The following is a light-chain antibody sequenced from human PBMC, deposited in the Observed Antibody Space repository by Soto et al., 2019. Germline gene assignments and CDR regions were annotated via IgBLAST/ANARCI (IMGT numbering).Light chain of an antibody. J-gene: IGLJ1*01. CDR3: NSHTASTTRI. Sequence: QSVLTQPASVSGSPGQSISISSTGTSSDVAGYNHVSWYQHHPGKAPKLMIYEVPKRPSVVSYRFSGSKSGDTASLTISGLQAEDEADYYCNSHTASTTRIFGTGTKVTVL. CDR1: SSDVAGYNH. CDR2: EVP. V-gene: IGLV2-14*01.